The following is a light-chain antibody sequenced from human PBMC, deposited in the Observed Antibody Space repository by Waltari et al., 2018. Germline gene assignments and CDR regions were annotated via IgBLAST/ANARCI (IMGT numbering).Light chain of an antibody. CDR3: QQYNNWPLT. J-gene: IGKJ4*01. CDR2: GAS. CDR1: QSVSSN. Sequence: EIVMTQSPATLSVSPGERATLSCRASQSVSSNLAWYQQKPGQAPRLLIYGASTRAAGIPARFSVSGSWTEFTLTISSLQSEDFAVYYCQQYNNWPLTFGGGTKVEIK. V-gene: IGKV3-15*01.